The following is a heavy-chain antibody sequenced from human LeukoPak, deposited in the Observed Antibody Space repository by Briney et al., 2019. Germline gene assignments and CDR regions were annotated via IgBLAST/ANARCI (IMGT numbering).Heavy chain of an antibody. D-gene: IGHD2-15*01. CDR3: ARGPSGYCSGGSCHRIANKWFDP. CDR2: INHSGST. Sequence: SETLSLTCAVYGGSFSGYYWSWIRQPPGKGLEWIGDINHSGSTNYNPSLKSRVTISVDMSKNQFSLKLGSVTAADTAVYYCARGPSGYCSGGSCHRIANKWFDPWGQGTLVTVSS. V-gene: IGHV4-34*01. CDR1: GGSFSGYY. J-gene: IGHJ5*02.